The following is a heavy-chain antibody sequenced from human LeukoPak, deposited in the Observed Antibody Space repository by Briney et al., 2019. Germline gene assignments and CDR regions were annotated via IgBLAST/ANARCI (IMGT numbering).Heavy chain of an antibody. CDR2: ISNDGSNK. CDR3: AKDNEGTLTGFHRGDYYYGMDV. J-gene: IGHJ6*04. Sequence: GRSLRLSCSASGFTFRSYGMHWVRQAPGKGLEWVAVISNDGSNKNYTDSVKGRFTISRDNSKNTLYLQMNSLRAEDTAVYNCAKDNEGTLTGFHRGDYYYGMDVWGKGTTVTVSS. V-gene: IGHV3-30*18. D-gene: IGHD3-9*01. CDR1: GFTFRSYG.